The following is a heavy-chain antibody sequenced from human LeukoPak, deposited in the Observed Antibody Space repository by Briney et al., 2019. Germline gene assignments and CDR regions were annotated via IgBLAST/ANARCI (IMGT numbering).Heavy chain of an antibody. CDR3: EKDLGGGSFLFDY. Sequence: PGGSLRLSCAASGFTFDDYAMHWVRQAPGKGLEWVSGISWNSGSIGYADSVKGRFTISRDNAKNSLYLQMNSLRAEDTALYYCEKDLGGGSFLFDYWGQGTLVTVSS. CDR2: ISWNSGSI. CDR1: GFTFDDYA. D-gene: IGHD2-15*01. J-gene: IGHJ4*02. V-gene: IGHV3-9*01.